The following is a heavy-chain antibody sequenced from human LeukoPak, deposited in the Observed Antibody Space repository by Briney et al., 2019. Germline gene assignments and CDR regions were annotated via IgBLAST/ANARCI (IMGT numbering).Heavy chain of an antibody. J-gene: IGHJ4*02. CDR3: ARDKQHSYGRYFDH. D-gene: IGHD5-18*01. CDR1: GGSISTYH. CDR2: MQSTGNS. V-gene: IGHV4-59*01. Sequence: PSETLSLTCTVSGGSISTYHWNWIRKSPEKGLEWIGYMQSTGNSNYNPSLKSRVTMSVDMSRNQIVLNLSSVTAADTAVYFCARDKQHSYGRYFDHWGQGALVTVSS.